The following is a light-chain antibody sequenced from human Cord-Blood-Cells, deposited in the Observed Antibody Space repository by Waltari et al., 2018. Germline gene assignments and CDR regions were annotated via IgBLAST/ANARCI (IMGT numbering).Light chain of an antibody. J-gene: IGKJ4*01. CDR2: LGS. Sequence: DIVMTQSPLSLPVTAGEPASISCRSSQSLLHSNGYNYLDWYLQKPGQSPQLLIYLGSNRASGVPDRFSGSGSGTDFTLKISRVEAEDVGVYYCMQALQTPVFGGGTKVEIK. CDR3: MQALQTPV. CDR1: QSLLHSNGYNY. V-gene: IGKV2-28*01.